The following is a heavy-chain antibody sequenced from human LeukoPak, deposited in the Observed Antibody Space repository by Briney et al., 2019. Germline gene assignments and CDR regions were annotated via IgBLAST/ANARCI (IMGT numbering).Heavy chain of an antibody. CDR2: ISYDGSNK. D-gene: IGHD3-22*01. CDR1: GFTFSSYA. Sequence: GRSLRLSCAASGFTFSSYAMHWVRQAPGKGLEWVAVISYDGSNKYYADSVKGRFTISRDNSKNTVYLKMNSLRAEDTAVYYCAKWREYYYDSSGYFDYWGQGTLVTVSS. V-gene: IGHV3-30*04. CDR3: AKWREYYYDSSGYFDY. J-gene: IGHJ4*02.